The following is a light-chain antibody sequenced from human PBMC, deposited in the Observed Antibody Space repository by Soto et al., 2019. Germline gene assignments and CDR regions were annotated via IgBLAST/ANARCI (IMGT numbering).Light chain of an antibody. CDR2: SDN. CDR3: QAYDRWLSATV. CDR1: SSNIGAGHD. V-gene: IGLV1-40*01. J-gene: IGLJ2*01. Sequence: QSVLTQPPSVSGAPGQRVTISCTGSSSNIGAGHDVHWYQQFPGTAPKVVIYSDNNRPSGVPDRFSGSKSGTSASLAITGLQAEDEAYYYCQAYDRWLSATVFGGGTKLTVL.